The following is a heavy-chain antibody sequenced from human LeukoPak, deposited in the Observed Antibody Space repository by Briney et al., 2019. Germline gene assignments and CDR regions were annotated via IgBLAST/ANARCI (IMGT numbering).Heavy chain of an antibody. D-gene: IGHD3-22*01. CDR2: IYYSGST. J-gene: IGHJ4*02. CDR3: ARAKVRWLVDY. Sequence: SETLSLTCTVSGGSVSSGGYYWSWIRQPPGKGLEWIGYIYYSGSTNYNPSLKSRVTISVDTSKNQFSLKLSSVTAADTAVYYCARAKVRWLVDYWGQGTLVTVSS. V-gene: IGHV4-61*08. CDR1: GGSVSSGGYY.